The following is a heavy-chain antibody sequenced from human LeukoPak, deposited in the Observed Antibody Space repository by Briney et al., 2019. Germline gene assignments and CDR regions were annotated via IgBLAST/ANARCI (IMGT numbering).Heavy chain of an antibody. CDR3: ARDPTV. J-gene: IGHJ6*02. V-gene: IGHV3-30*04. CDR2: ISYDGSNK. D-gene: IGHD4-17*01. CDR1: GFTFNSYA. Sequence: GGSLRLSCAASGFTFNSYAIHWVRQAPGKGLEWVAVISYDGSNKYYADSVKGRFTIPRDNSKNTLYLQMNSLKTEDTAVYYCARDPTVWGQGTTVTVSS.